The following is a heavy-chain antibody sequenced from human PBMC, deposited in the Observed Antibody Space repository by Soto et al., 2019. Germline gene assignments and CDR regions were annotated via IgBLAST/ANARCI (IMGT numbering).Heavy chain of an antibody. CDR3: ASLLTTVTTDYYYGMDV. Sequence: GESLKISCKGSGYSFTSYWISWVRQMPGKGLEWMGRIDPSDSYTNYSPSFQGHVTISADKSISTAYLQWSSLKASDTAMYYCASLLTTVTTDYYYGMDVWGQGTTVTVS. CDR2: IDPSDSYT. CDR1: GYSFTSYW. V-gene: IGHV5-10-1*01. J-gene: IGHJ6*02. D-gene: IGHD4-17*01.